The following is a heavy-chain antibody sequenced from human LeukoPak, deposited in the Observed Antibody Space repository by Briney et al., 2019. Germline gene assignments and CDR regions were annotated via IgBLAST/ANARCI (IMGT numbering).Heavy chain of an antibody. V-gene: IGHV4-59*01. CDR3: ARSSYYYGADALDI. Sequence: SETLSLTCTVSGASISSYYWTWIRQPPGKGLEWIGYIYYSGSTNYNPSLKSRVTISVDTSKNQFSLKLSSVTAADTAVYYCARSSYYYGADALDIWGQGTMVTVSS. J-gene: IGHJ3*02. CDR1: GASISSYY. D-gene: IGHD3-10*01. CDR2: IYYSGST.